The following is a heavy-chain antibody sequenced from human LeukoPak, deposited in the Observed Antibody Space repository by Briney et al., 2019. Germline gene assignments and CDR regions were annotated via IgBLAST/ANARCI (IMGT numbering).Heavy chain of an antibody. V-gene: IGHV3-48*03. J-gene: IGHJ4*02. CDR1: GDSIHSSVYY. CDR2: ISSSGSTI. CDR3: ARGRRYSYGSFDY. Sequence: LSLTCTVSGDSIHSSVYYWGWVRQAPGKGLEWVSYISSSGSTIYYADSVKGRFTISRDNAKNSLYLQMNSLRAEDTAVYYCARGRRYSYGSFDYWGQGTLVTVSS. D-gene: IGHD5-18*01.